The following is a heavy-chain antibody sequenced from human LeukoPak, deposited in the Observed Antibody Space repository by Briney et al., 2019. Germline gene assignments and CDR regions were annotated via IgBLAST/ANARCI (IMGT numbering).Heavy chain of an antibody. J-gene: IGHJ5*02. V-gene: IGHV4-38-2*01. D-gene: IGHD4-11*01. CDR3: ARTGKQTTVLNWFHP. CDR1: GYSISSGYY. CDR2: IYHSGST. Sequence: PSETLSLTCAVSGYSISSGYYWGWIRQPPGKGLEWIGSIYHSGSTYYNPSLKSRVTISVDTSKNQFSLKLSSATAADTAVYYCARTGKQTTVLNWFHPWGQRTLVTVSS.